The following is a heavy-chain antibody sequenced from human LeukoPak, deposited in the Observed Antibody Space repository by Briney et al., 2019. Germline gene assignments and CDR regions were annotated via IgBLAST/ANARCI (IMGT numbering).Heavy chain of an antibody. V-gene: IGHV3-23*01. J-gene: IGHJ4*02. CDR2: ISGSGGST. Sequence: GGSLRLSCAASGFTLSSYAMSWVRQAPGKGLEWVSAISGSGGSTYYADSVRGRFTISRDNSKNTLYLQMNSLRAEDTAVYYCAKDLGFPATRSSSWPLDYWGQGTLVTVSS. CDR1: GFTLSSYA. CDR3: AKDLGFPATRSSSWPLDY. D-gene: IGHD6-13*01.